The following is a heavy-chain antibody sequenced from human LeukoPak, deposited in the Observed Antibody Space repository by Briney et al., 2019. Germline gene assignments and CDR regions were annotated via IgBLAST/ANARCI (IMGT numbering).Heavy chain of an antibody. J-gene: IGHJ4*02. Sequence: SVKVSCKASGGTFSSYAISWVRQAPGQGLEWMGRIIPILGIANYAQKFQGRVTTTADKSTSTAYMELSSLRSEDTAVYYCARTENVDTAMAANDYWGQGTLVTVSS. V-gene: IGHV1-69*04. CDR3: ARTENVDTAMAANDY. CDR2: IIPILGIA. CDR1: GGTFSSYA. D-gene: IGHD5-18*01.